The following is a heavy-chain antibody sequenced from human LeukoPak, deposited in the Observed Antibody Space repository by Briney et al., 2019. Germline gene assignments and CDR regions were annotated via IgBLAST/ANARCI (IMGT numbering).Heavy chain of an antibody. V-gene: IGHV3-66*01. CDR2: LYSGGST. CDR1: GFTVSGNY. D-gene: IGHD5-24*01. Sequence: GGSLRLSCATSGFTVSGNYMSWVRQAPGKGLEWVSLLYSGGSTYYADSVKGRFSISRDNSKNTLYLQMNSLRAEDTAVYYCASRDKGYYYGMDVWGQGTTVTVSS. CDR3: ASRDKGYYYGMDV. J-gene: IGHJ6*02.